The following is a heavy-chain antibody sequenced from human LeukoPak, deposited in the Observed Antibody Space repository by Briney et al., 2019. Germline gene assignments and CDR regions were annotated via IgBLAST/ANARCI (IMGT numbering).Heavy chain of an antibody. CDR2: ISSSSSYI. V-gene: IGHV3-21*01. CDR1: GFTFRSYN. J-gene: IGHJ4*02. D-gene: IGHD3-22*01. CDR3: ARDPGYYDSSGYHDY. Sequence: GGSLRLSCAASGFTFRSYNMNWVRQAPGKGLEWVSSISSSSSYIYYADSVKGRFTISRDNAKNSLYLQMNSLRAEDTAVYYCARDPGYYDSSGYHDYWGQGTLVTVSS.